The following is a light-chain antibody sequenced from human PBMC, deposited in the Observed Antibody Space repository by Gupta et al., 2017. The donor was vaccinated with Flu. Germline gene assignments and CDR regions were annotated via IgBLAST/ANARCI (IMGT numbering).Light chain of an antibody. Sequence: DIVLTQSPATLSLSPGERATLSCRASQSVSSYLAWYQQKPGQAPRLLIYDASNRATGIPARFSGSGSGTDFTLTLSSLEPEDFAVYYCQQRSNWPPTFGGGTKVEIK. CDR3: QQRSNWPPT. CDR2: DAS. V-gene: IGKV3-11*01. CDR1: QSVSSY. J-gene: IGKJ4*01.